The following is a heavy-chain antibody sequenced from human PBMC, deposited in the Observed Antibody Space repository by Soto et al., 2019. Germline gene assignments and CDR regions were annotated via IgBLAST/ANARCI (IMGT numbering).Heavy chain of an antibody. J-gene: IGHJ6*02. V-gene: IGHV1-18*04. Sequence: SVKVSCKASGYTFTSYGISWVRQAPGQGLEWMGWISAYNGNTNYAQKLQGRVTMTTDTSTSTAYMELRSLRSDDTAVYYCAREEYQLLGDYGMDVWGQGTPVTVYS. CDR3: AREEYQLLGDYGMDV. D-gene: IGHD2-2*01. CDR1: GYTFTSYG. CDR2: ISAYNGNT.